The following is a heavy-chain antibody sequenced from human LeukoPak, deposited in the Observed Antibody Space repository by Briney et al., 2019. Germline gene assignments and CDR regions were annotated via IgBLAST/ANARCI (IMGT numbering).Heavy chain of an antibody. CDR3: ARDPTGYSAFDI. D-gene: IGHD5-18*01. Sequence: SETLSLTCTVSGGSISSYYWSWIRQPPGKGLEWIGYIYYSGSTNYNPSLKSRVTISVDTSKNQFSLKLSSVTAADTAVYYCARDPTGYSAFDIWGQGTMVTVSS. V-gene: IGHV4-59*01. J-gene: IGHJ3*02. CDR1: GGSISSYY. CDR2: IYYSGST.